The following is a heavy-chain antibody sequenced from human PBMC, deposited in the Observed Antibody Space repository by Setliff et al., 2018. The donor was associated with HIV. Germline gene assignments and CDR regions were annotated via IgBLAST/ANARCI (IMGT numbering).Heavy chain of an antibody. CDR3: TRRVYDFWGGLVGQYYYMDV. Sequence: SETLSLTCSVSDVSISARDYYWGWIRQSPGKGLESIAHIYYNGKIYYNSALKSRLTVSIDPSKSHFSLTMTSVTAADTAVYYCTRRVYDFWGGLVGQYYYMDVWGNGTQVTVSS. CDR2: IYYNGKI. V-gene: IGHV4-39*02. J-gene: IGHJ6*03. D-gene: IGHD3-3*01. CDR1: DVSISARDYY.